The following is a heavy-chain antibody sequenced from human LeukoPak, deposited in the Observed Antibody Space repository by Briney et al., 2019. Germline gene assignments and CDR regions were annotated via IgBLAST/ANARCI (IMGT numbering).Heavy chain of an antibody. J-gene: IGHJ4*02. CDR1: GFTFSDYY. Sequence: KSGGSLRLSCAGSGFTFSDYYMSWIRQAPGKGLEWVSYISSSSTYTNYADSVKGRFTISRDNAKNSLYLQMNSLRAEDTAVYYCAIYRTYGDRDYWGQGTLVTVSS. CDR3: AIYRTYGDRDY. V-gene: IGHV3-11*06. CDR2: ISSSSTYT. D-gene: IGHD4-17*01.